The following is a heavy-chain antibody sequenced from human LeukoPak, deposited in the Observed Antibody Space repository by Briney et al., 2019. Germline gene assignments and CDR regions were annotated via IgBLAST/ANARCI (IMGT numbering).Heavy chain of an antibody. V-gene: IGHV3-30*18. CDR2: ISYDGSNK. CDR3: AKDCSGRYYFDY. CDR1: GFTFSSYG. J-gene: IGHJ4*02. D-gene: IGHD6-19*01. Sequence: GRSLRLSCAASGFTFSSYGMHWVRQAPGKGLEWVAVISYDGSNKYYVDSVKGRFTISRDNSKNTLYLQMNSLRAEDTAVYYCAKDCSGRYYFDYWGQGTLVTVSS.